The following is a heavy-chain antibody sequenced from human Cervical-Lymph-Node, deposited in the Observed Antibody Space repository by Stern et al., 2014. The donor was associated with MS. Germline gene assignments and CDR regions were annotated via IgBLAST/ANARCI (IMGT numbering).Heavy chain of an antibody. CDR3: ARIGFSSGRGY. J-gene: IGHJ4*02. CDR2: INSDGSGT. V-gene: IGHV3-74*02. CDR1: GFTFRSNW. Sequence: VQLVESGGGLVQPGGSLRLSCAASGFTFRSNWMHWVRQAPGKGLVWVSRINSDGSGTNSADSVKGRFTISRDNAKNTLYLQMNSLRAEDTAMYYCARIGFSSGRGYWGQGTLVTVSS. D-gene: IGHD6-19*01.